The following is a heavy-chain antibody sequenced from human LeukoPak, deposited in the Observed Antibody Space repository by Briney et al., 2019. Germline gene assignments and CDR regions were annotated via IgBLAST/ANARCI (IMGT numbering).Heavy chain of an antibody. V-gene: IGHV4-38-2*02. D-gene: IGHD3-10*01. Sequence: SETLSLTCTVSGYSISSGYYWGWIRQPPGKGLEWIGSIYHSGSTYYNPSLKSRVTISVDTSKNQFSLKLSSVTAADTAVYYCARGLRARSYGSGSYYNSGGWFDPWGQGTLVTVSS. J-gene: IGHJ5*02. CDR2: IYHSGST. CDR1: GYSISSGYY. CDR3: ARGLRARSYGSGSYYNSGGWFDP.